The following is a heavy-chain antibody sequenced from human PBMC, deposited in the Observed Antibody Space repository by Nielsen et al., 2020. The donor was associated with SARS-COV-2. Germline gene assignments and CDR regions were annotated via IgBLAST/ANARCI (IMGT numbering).Heavy chain of an antibody. Sequence: GGSLRLSCAASGFTFSSHAMSWVRQAPGKGLEWVSGNSGSGGSTYYADSVKGRFSISRDNSKNTLYLQMNSLRAEDTAVYYCATQAEGYYHPLDYWGQGTLVTVSS. V-gene: IGHV3-23*01. CDR1: GFTFSSHA. CDR2: NSGSGGST. D-gene: IGHD3-3*01. J-gene: IGHJ4*02. CDR3: ATQAEGYYHPLDY.